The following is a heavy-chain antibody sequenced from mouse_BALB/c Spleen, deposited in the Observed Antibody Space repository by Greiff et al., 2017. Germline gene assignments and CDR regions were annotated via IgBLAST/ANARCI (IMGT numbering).Heavy chain of an antibody. CDR3: ARDEIYYGSSYAMDY. D-gene: IGHD1-1*01. CDR2: INSNGGST. J-gene: IGHJ4*01. CDR1: GFTFSSYG. V-gene: IGHV5-6-3*01. Sequence: EVQGVESGGGLVQPGGSLKLSCAASGFTFSSYGMSWVRQTPDKRLELVATINSNGGSTYYPDSVKGRFTISRDNAKNTLYLQMSSLKSEDTAMYYCARDEIYYGSSYAMDYWGQGTSVTVSS.